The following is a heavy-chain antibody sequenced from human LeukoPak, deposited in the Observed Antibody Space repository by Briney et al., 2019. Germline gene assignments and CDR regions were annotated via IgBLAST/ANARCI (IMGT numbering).Heavy chain of an antibody. J-gene: IGHJ4*02. CDR3: ARAGGSTVSHSDY. D-gene: IGHD4-17*01. V-gene: IGHV3-21*01. CDR1: GFAFSSLA. CDR2: ISSSTSYI. Sequence: SGTSLRLSCAVSGFAFSSLAMHWVRQAPGKGLEWVSSISSSTSYIYYADSVKGRFTISKDNAKNSLYLQMNSLRAEDTAVYYCARAGGSTVSHSDYWGQGTLVTVSS.